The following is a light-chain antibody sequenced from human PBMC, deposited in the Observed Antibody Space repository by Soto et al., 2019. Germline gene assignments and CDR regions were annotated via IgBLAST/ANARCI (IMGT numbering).Light chain of an antibody. V-gene: IGKV3-20*01. CDR3: QQYGSSPWT. Sequence: EIALTQSPGTLSLSPGERATLSCRASQSVSSNYLAWYQQKPGQAPRPLIYGASSRATGIPDRFSGSGAGTDFTLTISRLESEDFAVYYCQQYGSSPWTFGQGTKVDIK. J-gene: IGKJ1*01. CDR1: QSVSSNY. CDR2: GAS.